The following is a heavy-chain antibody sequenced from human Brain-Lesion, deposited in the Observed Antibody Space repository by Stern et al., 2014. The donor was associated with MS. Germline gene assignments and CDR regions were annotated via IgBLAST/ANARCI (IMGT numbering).Heavy chain of an antibody. Sequence: QVQLQESGPGLVKPSQTLSLSCTVSGGSISSGGYYWSWIRQPAGKGLEWIGRIFNSGSTSYNPSLKSRGTQSIKPSKNQSSLRLNSMTAADTAVYYCARGRVVPGFQYYATDVWGQGTTVIVSS. V-gene: IGHV4-61*02. J-gene: IGHJ6*02. D-gene: IGHD2-2*01. CDR1: GGSISSGGYY. CDR2: IFNSGST. CDR3: ARGRVVPGFQYYATDV.